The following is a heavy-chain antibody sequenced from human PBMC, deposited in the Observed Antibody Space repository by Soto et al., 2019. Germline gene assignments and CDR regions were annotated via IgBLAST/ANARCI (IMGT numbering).Heavy chain of an antibody. Sequence: QVQLVESGGGVVQPGRSLRLSCAASGFTFSSYGMHWVRQAPGKGLEWVAVIWYDGSNKYYADSVKGRFTISRDNSKNTLYLQMNSLRAEDTALYYCAREGSMITFEAFDIWGQGTMVTVSS. CDR2: IWYDGSNK. J-gene: IGHJ3*02. CDR3: AREGSMITFEAFDI. D-gene: IGHD3-16*01. CDR1: GFTFSSYG. V-gene: IGHV3-33*01.